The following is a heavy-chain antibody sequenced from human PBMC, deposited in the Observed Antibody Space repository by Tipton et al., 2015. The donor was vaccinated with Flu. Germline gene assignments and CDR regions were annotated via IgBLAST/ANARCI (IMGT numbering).Heavy chain of an antibody. V-gene: IGHV4-39*01. CDR1: GGSISSSTYY. J-gene: IGHJ4*02. D-gene: IGHD1-26*01. CDR3: ARLGFSGSYFDY. Sequence: TLSLTCTVSGGSISSSTYYWGWIRQSPGKGLEWIGSIFYSGDTYYNPSLKSRVTISVDTSKNQFSLRLTSVTAADTAVFYCARLGFSGSYFDYWGQGTLVAFSS. CDR2: IFYSGDT.